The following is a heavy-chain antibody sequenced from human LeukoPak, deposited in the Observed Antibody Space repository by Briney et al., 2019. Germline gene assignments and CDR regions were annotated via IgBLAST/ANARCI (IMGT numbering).Heavy chain of an antibody. V-gene: IGHV3-21*01. D-gene: IGHD3-9*01. CDR1: GFTFSSYS. CDR3: ARVLHFDWLLYY. Sequence: GGSLRLSCAASGFTFSSYSMNWVRQAPGKGLECVSSISSSSSYIYYADSVKGRFTISRDNAKNSLYLQMNSLRAEDTAVYFCARVLHFDWLLYYWGQGTLVTVSS. J-gene: IGHJ4*02. CDR2: ISSSSSYI.